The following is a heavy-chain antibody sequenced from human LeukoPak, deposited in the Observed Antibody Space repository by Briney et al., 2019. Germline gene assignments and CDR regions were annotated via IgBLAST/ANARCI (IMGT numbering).Heavy chain of an antibody. CDR3: AKSEYTYYYGSGSYGVPYYFDY. D-gene: IGHD3-10*01. J-gene: IGHJ4*02. Sequence: GGSLRLSCAASGFTFSSYAMIWVRQAPGKGLEWVSAISGSGGSTYYADSVKGRFTISRDNSKNTLYLQMNSLRAEDTAVYYCAKSEYTYYYGSGSYGVPYYFDYWGQGNLVTVSS. V-gene: IGHV3-23*01. CDR1: GFTFSSYA. CDR2: ISGSGGST.